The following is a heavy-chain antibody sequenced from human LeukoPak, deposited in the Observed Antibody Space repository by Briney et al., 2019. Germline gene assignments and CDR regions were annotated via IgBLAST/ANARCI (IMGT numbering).Heavy chain of an antibody. CDR3: AKGEEVRGVITPFNDY. CDR1: GFTFSSYA. V-gene: IGHV3-23*01. Sequence: PGGSLRLSCAASGFTFSSYAMSWVRQAPGKGLEWVSAISGSGGSTYYADSVKGRFTISRDNSKNTLYLQMNSLRVEDTAVYYCAKGEEVRGVITPFNDYWGQGTLVTVSS. CDR2: ISGSGGST. D-gene: IGHD3-10*01. J-gene: IGHJ4*02.